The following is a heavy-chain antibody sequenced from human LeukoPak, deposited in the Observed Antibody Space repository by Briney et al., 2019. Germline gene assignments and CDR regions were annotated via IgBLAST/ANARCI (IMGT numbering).Heavy chain of an antibody. Sequence: PSETLSLTCAVYGGSFSGYYWSWIRQPPGKGLEWIGEINHSGSTNYNPSLKSRVTISVDTSKNQFSLKLTSVTAADKAVFYCARHISSFRGGNSHYFDYWGQGTLVTVSS. V-gene: IGHV4-34*01. D-gene: IGHD3-10*01. J-gene: IGHJ4*02. CDR3: ARHISSFRGGNSHYFDY. CDR1: GGSFSGYY. CDR2: INHSGST.